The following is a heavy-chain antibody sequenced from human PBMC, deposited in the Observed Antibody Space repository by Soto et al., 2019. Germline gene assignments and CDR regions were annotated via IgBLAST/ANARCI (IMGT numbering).Heavy chain of an antibody. CDR3: AERGYDILTGYYFDY. V-gene: IGHV1-69*02. CDR1: GGTFSSYT. D-gene: IGHD3-9*01. Sequence: SVKVSCKASGGTFSSYTISWVRQAPGQGLEWMGRIIPILGIANYAQKFQGRVTITADKSTSTAYMELSSLRSEDTAVYYCAERGYDILTGYYFDYWGQGTLVTVSS. CDR2: IIPILGIA. J-gene: IGHJ4*02.